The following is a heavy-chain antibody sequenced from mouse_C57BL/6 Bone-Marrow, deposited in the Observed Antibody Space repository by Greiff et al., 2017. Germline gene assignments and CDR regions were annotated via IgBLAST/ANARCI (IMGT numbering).Heavy chain of an antibody. Sequence: VQLQQSGAELVRPGASVKLFCTAFGFNIKEDYIHWVKQRPEQGLEWIGWSDPEIGDTEYASKFQGKATITSDTSSNTAYLQLSSLTSEDTAVYYCSSFDGNYFDFGGQGTPLTVTS. CDR1: GFNIKEDY. V-gene: IGHV14-4*01. CDR2: SDPEIGDT. J-gene: IGHJ2*01. CDR3: SSFDGNYFDF. D-gene: IGHD2-3*01.